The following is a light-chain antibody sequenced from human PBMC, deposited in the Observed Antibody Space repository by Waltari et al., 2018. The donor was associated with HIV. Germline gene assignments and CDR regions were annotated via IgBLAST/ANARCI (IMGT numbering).Light chain of an antibody. V-gene: IGKV1-39*01. J-gene: IGKJ2*01. CDR3: QQSYSTPLAT. Sequence: DIQMTQSPSSLFASVGASVTITCRASQSISNYLNWYQQKPGKAPKLLIYAAYSLQSGVPSRFSGNGSVTDFTLTISSLQPEDFATYYCQQSYSTPLATFGQGTKMEIK. CDR2: AAY. CDR1: QSISNY.